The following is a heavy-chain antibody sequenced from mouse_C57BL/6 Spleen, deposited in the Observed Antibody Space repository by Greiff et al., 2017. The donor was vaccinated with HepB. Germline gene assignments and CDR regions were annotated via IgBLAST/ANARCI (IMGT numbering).Heavy chain of an antibody. CDR3: ATTVVGRGFAY. Sequence: VQLQQSGAELVRPGTSVKVSCKASGYAFTNYLIEWVKQRPGQGLEWIGVINPGSGGTNYNEKFKGKATLTADKSSSTAYMQLSSLTSEDSAVYFWATTVVGRGFAYWGQGTLVTVSA. D-gene: IGHD1-1*01. CDR2: INPGSGGT. V-gene: IGHV1-54*01. CDR1: GYAFTNYL. J-gene: IGHJ3*01.